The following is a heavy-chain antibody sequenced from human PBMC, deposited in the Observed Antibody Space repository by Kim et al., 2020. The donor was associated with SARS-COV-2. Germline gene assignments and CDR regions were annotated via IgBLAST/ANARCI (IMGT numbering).Heavy chain of an antibody. CDR1: GGSISSSSYY. J-gene: IGHJ5*02. CDR3: ARHRVEMASFNWFDP. V-gene: IGHV4-39*01. D-gene: IGHD5-12*01. Sequence: SETLSLTCTVSGGSISSSSYYWGWIRQPPGKGLEWIGSIYYSGSTYYNPSLKSRVTISVDTSKNQFSLKLSSVTAADTAVYYCARHRVEMASFNWFDPWGQGTLVTVSS. CDR2: IYYSGST.